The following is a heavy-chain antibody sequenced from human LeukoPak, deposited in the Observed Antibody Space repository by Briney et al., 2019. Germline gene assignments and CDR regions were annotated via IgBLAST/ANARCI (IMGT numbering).Heavy chain of an antibody. J-gene: IGHJ4*02. Sequence: GGSLRLSCTASGFTFGDYAMHWVRQAPGKGLEWVSIISSDGSNKYYADSVKGRFAISRDNSNNTLYLQMNSLRAEDTAVYYCARRSRDGWYFDYWGQGTLVTVSS. V-gene: IGHV3-30*09. CDR1: GFTFGDYA. D-gene: IGHD5-24*01. CDR2: ISSDGSNK. CDR3: ARRSRDGWYFDY.